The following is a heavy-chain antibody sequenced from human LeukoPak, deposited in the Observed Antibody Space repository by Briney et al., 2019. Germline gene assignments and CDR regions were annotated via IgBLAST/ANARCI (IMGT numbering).Heavy chain of an antibody. D-gene: IGHD3-10*01. V-gene: IGHV1-18*01. CDR2: ISIYQNKT. CDR3: ARGFGGPLDY. Sequence: ASVKVSCKASGGTFNNYTISWVRQAPGQGLQWVGWISIYQNKTNYSQVIQGRVTMTTDTSTTTAYMELRRLRSDDTAVYYCARGFGGPLDYWGQGTLVTVSS. CDR1: GGTFNNYT. J-gene: IGHJ4*02.